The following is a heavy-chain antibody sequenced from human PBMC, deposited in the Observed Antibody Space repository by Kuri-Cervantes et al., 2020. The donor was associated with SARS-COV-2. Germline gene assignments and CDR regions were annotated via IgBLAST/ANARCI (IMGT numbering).Heavy chain of an antibody. V-gene: IGHV4-59*01. D-gene: IGHD6-13*01. Sequence: SDTLSLTCTVSGGSIRSYYWSWIRQPPGKGLEWIGLIYDIGSTNYNPSLKSRVTISVDTSKNQFSLKLRSVTAADTAVYYCARDTQQPTEGYYMDVWGQGTTVTVSS. CDR1: GGSIRSYY. J-gene: IGHJ6*03. CDR2: IYDIGST. CDR3: ARDTQQPTEGYYMDV.